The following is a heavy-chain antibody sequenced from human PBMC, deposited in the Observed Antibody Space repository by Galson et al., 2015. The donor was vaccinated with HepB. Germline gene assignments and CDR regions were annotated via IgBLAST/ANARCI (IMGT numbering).Heavy chain of an antibody. CDR1: RFTFSVFE. CDR3: ARGVPFDY. Sequence: SLRLSCAASRFTFSVFEMNWARQAPGKGLEWISYIDNSGATIHYADSVQGRFTISRDNAKNSLFLQMNSLRAEDTAVYYCARGVPFDYWGQGILVTVSS. CDR2: IDNSGATI. J-gene: IGHJ4*02. V-gene: IGHV3-48*03.